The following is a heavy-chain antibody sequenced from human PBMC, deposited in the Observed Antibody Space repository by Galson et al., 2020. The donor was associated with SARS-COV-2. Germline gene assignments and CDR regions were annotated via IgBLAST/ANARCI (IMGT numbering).Heavy chain of an antibody. CDR2: MSGHSN. CDR3: VRQGVFDSSGYNPFDF. J-gene: IGHJ4*02. Sequence: QAGGSLRLSCAASGFTSSRYAMGWVRQAPGKGLEWVSAMSGHSNYYAEPGRGRFTISRDSSKNTVDLQMNILTAEDTAIYYCVRQGVFDSSGYNPFDFWGQGTLVTVSS. CDR1: GFTSSRYA. D-gene: IGHD5-12*01. V-gene: IGHV3-23*01.